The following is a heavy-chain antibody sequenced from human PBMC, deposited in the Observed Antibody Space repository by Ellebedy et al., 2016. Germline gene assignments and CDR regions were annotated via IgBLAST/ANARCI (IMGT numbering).Heavy chain of an antibody. J-gene: IGHJ6*03. CDR3: ARVFYYGSESQGGNYYYYMDV. V-gene: IGHV1-8*01. CDR1: GYTFTSYH. CDR2: MNPNNGYT. Sequence: ASVKVSCKASGYTFTSYHINWVRQAAGQGLEWMGWMNPNNGYTGYAQNFQGRVTLTRDTSMTTAYMELSSLRSDDTAVYYCARVFYYGSESQGGNYYYYMDVWGKGTTVTVSS. D-gene: IGHD3-10*01.